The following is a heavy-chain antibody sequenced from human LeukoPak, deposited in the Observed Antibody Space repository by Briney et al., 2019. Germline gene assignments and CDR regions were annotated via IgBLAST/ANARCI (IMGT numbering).Heavy chain of an antibody. CDR3: AKMRVVVVAATIIN. D-gene: IGHD2-15*01. CDR2: ISGSGGST. J-gene: IGHJ4*02. CDR1: GFIFSSYA. V-gene: IGHV3-23*01. Sequence: GGSLRLSCEASGFIFSSYAMNWVRQAPGKGLEWVSAISGSGGSTYYADSVKGRFTISRDNSKNTLYLQMNSLRAEDTAVYYCAKMRVVVVAATIINWGQGTLVTVSS.